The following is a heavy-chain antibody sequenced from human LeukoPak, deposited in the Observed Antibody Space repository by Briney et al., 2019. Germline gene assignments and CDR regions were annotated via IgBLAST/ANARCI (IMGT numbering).Heavy chain of an antibody. J-gene: IGHJ5*02. CDR3: ARKISAAGSRWFDP. CDR1: GGSISSGNW. D-gene: IGHD6-13*01. CDR2: IYHSGST. V-gene: IGHV4-4*02. Sequence: SETLSLTCAVTGGSISSGNWWSWVRQPPGKGLEWIGEIYHSGSTNYNPSLKSRVTISVDKSKNQFSLKLSSVTAADTAVYYCARKISAAGSRWFDPWGQGTLVTVSS.